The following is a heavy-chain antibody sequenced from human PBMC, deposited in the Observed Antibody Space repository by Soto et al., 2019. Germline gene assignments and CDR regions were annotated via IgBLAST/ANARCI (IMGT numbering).Heavy chain of an antibody. D-gene: IGHD3-10*01. CDR3: AGGGVRGVIARTRDYYGMDV. V-gene: IGHV5-51*01. J-gene: IGHJ6*02. Sequence: GESLKLSCKGSGYSFTSYWIGWVRQMPGKGLEWMGIIYPGDSDTRYSPSFQGQVTISADKSISTAYLQWSSLKASDTAMYYCAGGGVRGVIARTRDYYGMDVWGQGTTVTVSS. CDR1: GYSFTSYW. CDR2: IYPGDSDT.